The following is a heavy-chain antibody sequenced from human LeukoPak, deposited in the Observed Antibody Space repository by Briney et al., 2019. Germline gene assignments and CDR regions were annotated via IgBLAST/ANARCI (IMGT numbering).Heavy chain of an antibody. CDR2: ISSSSTYM. D-gene: IGHD3-3*01. J-gene: IGHJ4*02. CDR1: GFTFSSYS. CDR3: AKGFVGDFWSGYSGVSDY. V-gene: IGHV3-21*01. Sequence: GGSLRLSCAASGFTFSSYSMNWVRQAPGKGLEWVSSISSSSTYMYYADSVKGRFTISRDDAKNSLYLQMNSLRAEDTALYYCAKGFVGDFWSGYSGVSDYWGQGTLVTVSS.